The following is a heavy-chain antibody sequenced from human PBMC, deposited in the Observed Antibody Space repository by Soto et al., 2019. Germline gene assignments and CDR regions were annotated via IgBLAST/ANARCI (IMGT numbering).Heavy chain of an antibody. Sequence: SVKVSCKASGGTFSSYAISWVRQAPGQGLEWMGGIIPIFGTTNYAQKFEGRVTITADESTSTVFMELRSLKSEDTAIYYCARDRLRGYDSSGFYSWGQGTMVTVSS. J-gene: IGHJ4*02. D-gene: IGHD3-22*01. V-gene: IGHV1-69*13. CDR3: ARDRLRGYDSSGFYS. CDR2: IIPIFGTT. CDR1: GGTFSSYA.